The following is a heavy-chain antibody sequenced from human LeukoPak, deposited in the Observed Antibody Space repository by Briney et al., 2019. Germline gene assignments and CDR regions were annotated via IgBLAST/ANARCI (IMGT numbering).Heavy chain of an antibody. J-gene: IGHJ5*02. CDR1: GYTFTSYY. CDR3: ARDAVWTGYYGNWFDP. Sequence: ASVKVSCKASGYTFTSYYMHWVRQAPGQGLERMGIINPSGGSTSYAQKFQGRVTMTRDMSTSTVYMELSSLRSEDTAVYYCARDAVWTGYYGNWFDPWGQGTLVTVSS. D-gene: IGHD3/OR15-3a*01. CDR2: INPSGGST. V-gene: IGHV1-46*01.